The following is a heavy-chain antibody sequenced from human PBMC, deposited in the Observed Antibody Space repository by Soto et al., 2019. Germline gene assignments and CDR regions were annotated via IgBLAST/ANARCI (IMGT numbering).Heavy chain of an antibody. D-gene: IGHD3-22*01. CDR3: ARRDSSSVVYGMDV. Sequence: GGSLSLSCAASGFTFSSYAMSWVRQAPGKGLEWVSAISVSGGSTYYADSVKGRFTISRDNSKNTLYLQMNSLRSEDTAVYYCARRDSSSVVYGMDVWGQGTTVTVSS. CDR2: ISVSGGST. J-gene: IGHJ6*02. V-gene: IGHV3-23*01. CDR1: GFTFSSYA.